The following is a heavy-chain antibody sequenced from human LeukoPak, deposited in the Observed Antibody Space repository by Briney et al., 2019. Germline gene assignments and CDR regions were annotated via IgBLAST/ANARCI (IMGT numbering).Heavy chain of an antibody. J-gene: IGHJ4*02. CDR2: ISYDGSNK. CDR3: ARGHKLLAIDY. CDR1: GFTFSSYA. Sequence: GGSLRLSCAASGFTFSSYAMHWVRQAPGKGLEWVAVISYDGSNKYCADSVKGRFTISRDNSKNTLYLQMNSLRAEDTAVYYCARGHKLLAIDYWGQGTLVTVSS. D-gene: IGHD3-10*01. V-gene: IGHV3-30-3*01.